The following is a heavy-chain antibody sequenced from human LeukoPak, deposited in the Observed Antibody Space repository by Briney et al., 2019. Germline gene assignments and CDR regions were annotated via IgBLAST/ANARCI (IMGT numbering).Heavy chain of an antibody. CDR2: IFNSGTT. CDR1: GGSISSSTYF. J-gene: IGHJ5*02. V-gene: IGHV4-39*01. CDR3: ARHGSYYFWFDP. D-gene: IGHD1-26*01. Sequence: SETLSLTCTVSGGSISSSTYFWGWIRQPPGKGLEWIGSIFNSGTTYYNPSLKSRVTISVDTSKNQFSLKLNALTAADTAVYYWARHGSYYFWFDPWGQGTLVTVSS.